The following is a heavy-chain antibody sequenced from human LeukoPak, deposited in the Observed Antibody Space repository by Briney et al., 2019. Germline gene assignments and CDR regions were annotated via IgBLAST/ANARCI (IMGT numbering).Heavy chain of an antibody. CDR3: AKEGRSLQTY. Sequence: GGSLRLSCAASGFAFNTYSMNWVRQAPGKGLEWVSSISSSTTTIYYADSVRGRFTISRDNAKNSLYLQMNSLRVEDTAVYYCAKEGRSLQTYWGQGTLVTVSS. CDR1: GFAFNTYS. V-gene: IGHV3-48*04. J-gene: IGHJ4*02. CDR2: ISSSTTTI. D-gene: IGHD5-24*01.